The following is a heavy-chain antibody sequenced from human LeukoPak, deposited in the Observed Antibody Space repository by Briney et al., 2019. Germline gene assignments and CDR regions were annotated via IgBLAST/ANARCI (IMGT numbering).Heavy chain of an antibody. CDR1: GFTFSSFS. J-gene: IGHJ4*02. CDR2: ISSSSSSI. Sequence: GGSLRLSCATSGFTFSSFSMNWVRQAPGKGLEWISYISSSSSSIYYAHSVKGRFTISRDNAKNSLYLQMNSLRAEDTAVYYCARERYSGADYWGQGTLVTVSP. CDR3: ARERYSGADY. D-gene: IGHD5-12*01. V-gene: IGHV3-48*01.